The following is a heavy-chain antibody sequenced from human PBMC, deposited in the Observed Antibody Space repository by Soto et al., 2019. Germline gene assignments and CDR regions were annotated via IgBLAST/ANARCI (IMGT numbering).Heavy chain of an antibody. D-gene: IGHD1-26*01. CDR3: ARDRFGPVGETGPWGWFDP. CDR1: GYTFTSYA. J-gene: IGHJ5*02. CDR2: INAGNGNT. Sequence: VASVKVSCKASGYTFTSYAMHWVRQAPGQRLEWMGWINAGNGNTKYSQKFQGRVTITRDTSASTAYMELSSLRSEDTAVYYCARDRFGPVGETGPWGWFDPWGQGTLVTVSS. V-gene: IGHV1-3*01.